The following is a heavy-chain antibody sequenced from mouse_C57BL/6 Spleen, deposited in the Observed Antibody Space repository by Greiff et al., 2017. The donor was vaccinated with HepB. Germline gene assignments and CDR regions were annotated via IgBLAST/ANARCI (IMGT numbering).Heavy chain of an antibody. CDR2: IDPSDSYT. V-gene: IGHV1-50*01. CDR1: GYTFTSYW. CDR3: ARRTNWDWYFDV. D-gene: IGHD4-1*01. J-gene: IGHJ1*03. Sequence: VQLQQPGAELVKPGASVKLSCQASGYTFTSYWMQWVKQRPGQGLEWIGEIDPSDSYTNYNQKFKGKATLTVDTSSCTAYMQLSSLTSENSAVYYWARRTNWDWYFDVWGTGTTVTVSS.